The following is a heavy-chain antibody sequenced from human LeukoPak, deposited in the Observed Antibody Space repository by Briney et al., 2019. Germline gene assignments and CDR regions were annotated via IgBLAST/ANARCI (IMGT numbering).Heavy chain of an antibody. CDR1: GFTFSSYG. J-gene: IGHJ4*02. V-gene: IGHV3-30*18. CDR3: AKAGVRWPLDDY. CDR2: ISYDGSNK. Sequence: GGSLRLSCAASGFTFSSYGMHWVRQAPGKGLEWVAVISYDGSNKYYADSVKGRFTISRDNSKNTLYLQMNSLRAEDTAVYYCAKAGVRWPLDDYWGQGTLVTASS. D-gene: IGHD4-23*01.